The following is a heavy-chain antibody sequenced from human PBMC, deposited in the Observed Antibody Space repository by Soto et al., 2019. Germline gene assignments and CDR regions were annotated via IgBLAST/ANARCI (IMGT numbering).Heavy chain of an antibody. V-gene: IGHV3-30-3*01. D-gene: IGHD5-12*01. J-gene: IGHJ6*02. Sequence: GGSLRLSCAASGFTFSSYAMHWVRQAPGKGLEWVAVISYDGSNKYYADSVKGRFTISRDNSKNTLYLQMNSLRAEDTAVYYCARDRGVSGYDYMAGYYYYYGMDVWGQGTTVTVSS. CDR1: GFTFSSYA. CDR2: ISYDGSNK. CDR3: ARDRGVSGYDYMAGYYYYYGMDV.